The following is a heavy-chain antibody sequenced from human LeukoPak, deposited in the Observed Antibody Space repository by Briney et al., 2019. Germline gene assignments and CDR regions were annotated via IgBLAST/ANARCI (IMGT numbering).Heavy chain of an antibody. V-gene: IGHV3-66*01. Sequence: GGSLRLSCAASGFTFSSYAMHWVRQAPGKGLEWVSVIYSGGSTYYADSVKGRFTISRDNSKNTLYLQMNSLRAEDTAVYYCARSTTATYYYDSSGYYPLHPFDYWGQGTLVTVSS. CDR2: IYSGGST. J-gene: IGHJ4*02. D-gene: IGHD3-22*01. CDR1: GFTFSSYA. CDR3: ARSTTATYYYDSSGYYPLHPFDY.